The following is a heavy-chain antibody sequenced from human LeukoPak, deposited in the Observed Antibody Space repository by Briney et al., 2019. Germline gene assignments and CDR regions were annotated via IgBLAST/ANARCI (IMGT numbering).Heavy chain of an antibody. V-gene: IGHV4-39*01. J-gene: IGHJ4*02. Sequence: SETLSLTCTVSGGSITASGFYWAWVRRPPWKGLEWIGSLYYGGTNYYNTSLKSRVTISGDTSKNQFSLELASVTAADTAVYYCARRGHSPSGSPYWGQGTQVTVSS. CDR1: GGSITASGFY. D-gene: IGHD3-10*01. CDR2: LYYGGTN. CDR3: ARRGHSPSGSPY.